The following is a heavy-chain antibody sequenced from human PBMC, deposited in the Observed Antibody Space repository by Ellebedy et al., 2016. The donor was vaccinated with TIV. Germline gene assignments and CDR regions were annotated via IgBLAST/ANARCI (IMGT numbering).Heavy chain of an antibody. V-gene: IGHV5-10-1*01. J-gene: IGHJ4*02. CDR3: TRRTSSGYDY. CDR1: GYSFTNYW. D-gene: IGHD6-19*01. CDR2: IDPTDSYT. Sequence: GESLKISCKGSGYSFTNYWISWVRQMPGKGLEWMGKIDPTDSYTNYNPSFQGHVTISADKSISTAYLQWSGLKASDTAMYYCTRRTSSGYDYWGQGTLVTVSS.